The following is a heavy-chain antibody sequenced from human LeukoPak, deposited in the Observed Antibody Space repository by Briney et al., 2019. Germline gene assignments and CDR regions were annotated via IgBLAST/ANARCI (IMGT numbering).Heavy chain of an antibody. D-gene: IGHD5-18*01. CDR2: INPNSGGT. CDR3: ARWDTAMAKGLDY. CDR1: GYTFTGYY. V-gene: IGHV1-2*02. J-gene: IGHJ4*02. Sequence: ASVKVSCKASGYTFTGYYMHWVRQAHGQGLEWMGWINPNSGGTNYAQKFQGRVTMTRDTSISTAYMELSRLRSDDTAVYYCARWDTAMAKGLDYWGQGTLVTVSS.